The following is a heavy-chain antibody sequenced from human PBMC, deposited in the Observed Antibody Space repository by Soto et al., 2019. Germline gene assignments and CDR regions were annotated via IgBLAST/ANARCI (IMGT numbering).Heavy chain of an antibody. J-gene: IGHJ4*02. CDR2: TPHSGRT. CDR1: GFSISSGHY. CDR3: ATHFYGAYVVDS. V-gene: IGHV4-38-2*01. D-gene: IGHD4-17*01. Sequence: ASETLSLTCAVSGFSISSGHYWGWMRQPPGKGLEWIGSTPHSGRTYYSTSLKSRVTISVDTSKNQVSLKLNSVTAADTALYYCATHFYGAYVVDSWGQGTRVTVSS.